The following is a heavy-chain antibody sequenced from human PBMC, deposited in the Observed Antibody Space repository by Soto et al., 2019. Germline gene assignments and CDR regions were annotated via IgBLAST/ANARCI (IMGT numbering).Heavy chain of an antibody. D-gene: IGHD3-3*01. CDR2: ISYDGSNK. Sequence: QVQLVESGGGVVQPGRSLRLSCAASGFTFSSYGMHWVRQAPGKGLEWVAVISYDGSNKYYADSVKGRFTISRDNSENTLYLQMNSLRAEDTAVYYCAKDKGITIFGVVPRGRYYYYGMDVWGQGTTVTVSS. V-gene: IGHV3-30*18. J-gene: IGHJ6*02. CDR3: AKDKGITIFGVVPRGRYYYYGMDV. CDR1: GFTFSSYG.